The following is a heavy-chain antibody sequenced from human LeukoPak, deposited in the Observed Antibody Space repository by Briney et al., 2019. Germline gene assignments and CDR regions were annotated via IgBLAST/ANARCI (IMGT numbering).Heavy chain of an antibody. J-gene: IGHJ5*02. V-gene: IGHV4-31*03. CDR1: GGSISSGGYY. CDR3: ARARQLVRWFDP. CDR2: IYYSGST. D-gene: IGHD6-6*01. Sequence: TLSLTCTVSGGSISSGGYYWSWIRQHPGKSLEWIGYIYYSGSTYYNPSLKSRVTISVDTSKNQFSLKLSSVTAADTAVYYCARARQLVRWFDPWGQGTLVTVSS.